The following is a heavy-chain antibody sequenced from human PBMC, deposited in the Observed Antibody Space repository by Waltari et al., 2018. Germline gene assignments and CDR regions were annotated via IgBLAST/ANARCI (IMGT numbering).Heavy chain of an antibody. CDR3: ARRPSDTDFWLLPVGYFDL. CDR1: GYSISSGYY. CDR2: IYHSGST. V-gene: IGHV4-38-2*01. Sequence: QVQLQESGPGLVKPSETLSLTCAVSGYSISSGYYWGWIRQPPGKGLEWIGSIYHSGSTYYNPSLKSRVTISVDTSKNQFSLKLSSVTAADTAVYYCARRPSDTDFWLLPVGYFDLWGRGTLVTVSS. J-gene: IGHJ2*01. D-gene: IGHD3-3*01.